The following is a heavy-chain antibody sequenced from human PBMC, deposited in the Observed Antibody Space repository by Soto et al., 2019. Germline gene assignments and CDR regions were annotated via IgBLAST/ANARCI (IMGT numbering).Heavy chain of an antibody. D-gene: IGHD6-19*01. J-gene: IGHJ4*02. CDR3: AMQASGLDAPFDY. CDR2: ISGSGGRT. Sequence: EVQLLESGGSLAQPGGSLRLTCAASGFTFSNFPMTWVRQAPGEGLEWVSLISGSGGRTYYADSVKGRFAISRDNSKNTLYLQMNALRVDDSAVYYCAMQASGLDAPFDYWGQGALVTVSS. V-gene: IGHV3-23*01. CDR1: GFTFSNFP.